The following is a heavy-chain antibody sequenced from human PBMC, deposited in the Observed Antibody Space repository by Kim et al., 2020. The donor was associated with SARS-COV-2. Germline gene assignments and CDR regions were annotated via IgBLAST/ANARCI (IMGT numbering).Heavy chain of an antibody. CDR3: ARERTGDFSFDY. Sequence: NPSHNSRVNISGDTPKNQFSLKRSSVTAADTAVYYCARERTGDFSFDYWGQGTLVTVSS. V-gene: IGHV4-31*02. J-gene: IGHJ4*02. D-gene: IGHD2-21*02.